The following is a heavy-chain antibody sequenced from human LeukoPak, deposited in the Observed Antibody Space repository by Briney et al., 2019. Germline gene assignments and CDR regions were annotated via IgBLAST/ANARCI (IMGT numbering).Heavy chain of an antibody. CDR2: INPSGGPP. D-gene: IGHD3-22*01. CDR3: ARGPPGRVYDSSKRGLFDP. V-gene: IGHV1-46*01. CDR1: GYTFISYY. J-gene: IGHJ5*02. Sequence: ASVKVSCKASGYTFISYYMHWVRQAPGQGGEWMGIINPSGGPPNYAQKFQGRLTMTRDTSTSTVFMELSSLRSEDTAVYYCARGPPGRVYDSSKRGLFDPWGQGTLVTVSS.